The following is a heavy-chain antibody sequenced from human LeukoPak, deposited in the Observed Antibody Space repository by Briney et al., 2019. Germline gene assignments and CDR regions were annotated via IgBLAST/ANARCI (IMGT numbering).Heavy chain of an antibody. Sequence: PGRSLRLSCAAYGFTLSSYGMDWDRQAPGKGMEWVAVISYDGSNKYYADSVKGRFTISTDNSKITRYLQMNSLRAEDTAVYYCAKERSPYSDPNWFDPWGQGTLVTVSS. CDR1: GFTLSSYG. CDR3: AKERSPYSDPNWFDP. D-gene: IGHD2-15*01. V-gene: IGHV3-30*18. CDR2: ISYDGSNK. J-gene: IGHJ5*02.